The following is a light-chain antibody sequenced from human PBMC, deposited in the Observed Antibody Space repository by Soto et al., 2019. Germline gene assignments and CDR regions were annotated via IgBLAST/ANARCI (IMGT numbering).Light chain of an antibody. J-gene: IGKJ2*01. CDR2: GAS. Sequence: EIVLTQSPGTLSLSPGERATLSCRASQSVSSNYLAWYQQKPGQAPRLLIYGASSRPGGIPDRFSGSGSGTDFTFTINRLEPEDFAVYYCQQYGRSPYTFAQGTKLEI. CDR1: QSVSSNY. CDR3: QQYGRSPYT. V-gene: IGKV3-20*01.